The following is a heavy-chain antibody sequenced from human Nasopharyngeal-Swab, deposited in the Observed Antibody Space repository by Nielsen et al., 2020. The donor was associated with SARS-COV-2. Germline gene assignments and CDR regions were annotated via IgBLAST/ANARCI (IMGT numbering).Heavy chain of an antibody. CDR3: VRESDGFDI. CDR1: GFIFSSYG. CDR2: MAFDGRYK. J-gene: IGHJ3*02. V-gene: IGHV3-30*19. Sequence: GGSLRLSCAASGFIFSSYGMHWVRQAPGKGLEWVAVMAFDGRYKHSADSVKGRFTISRDNSKNTLYLQMNSLTAEDTALYYCVRESDGFDIWGQGAMVTVS.